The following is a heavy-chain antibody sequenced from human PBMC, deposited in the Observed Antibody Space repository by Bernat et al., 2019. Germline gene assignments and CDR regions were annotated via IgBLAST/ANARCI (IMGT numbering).Heavy chain of an antibody. Sequence: EVQLVESGGGLVQPGGSLRLSCAASGFTFSSYAMSWVRQAPGKGLEWVSAISGSCGSTFYADCVKDRFNISRDHSKHTLYLQMNSLRAEDTAVYYCAKDESSGWPYDAFDIWGKGTMVTVSS. D-gene: IGHD6-19*01. CDR1: GFTFSSYA. V-gene: IGHV3-23*04. J-gene: IGHJ3*02. CDR3: AKDESSGWPYDAFDI. CDR2: ISGSCGST.